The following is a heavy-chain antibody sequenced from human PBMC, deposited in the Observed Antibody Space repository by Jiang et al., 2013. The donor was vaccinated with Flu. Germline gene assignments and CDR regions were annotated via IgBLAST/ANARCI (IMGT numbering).Heavy chain of an antibody. V-gene: IGHV6-1*01. CDR3: ARLTSWYLDY. Sequence: SQTLSLTCAISGDSVSRDTAAWDWIRQSPSRGLEWLGRTYYRSQWYNDYEVSVRRRIAINADTSKNQFSLHLNSVTPEDTAVYYCARLTSWYLDYWGQGILVTVSS. J-gene: IGHJ4*02. CDR1: GDSVSRDTAA. CDR2: TYYRSQWYN. D-gene: IGHD1-14*01.